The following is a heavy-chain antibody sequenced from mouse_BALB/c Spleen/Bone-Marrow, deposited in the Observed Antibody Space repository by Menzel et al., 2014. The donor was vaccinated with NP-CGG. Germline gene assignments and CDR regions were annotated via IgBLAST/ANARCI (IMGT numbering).Heavy chain of an antibody. CDR3: ATARATSYAMDY. J-gene: IGHJ4*01. CDR1: GYTFXSYW. Sequence: VQVVESGAELVKPGASVKLSCKASGYTFXSYWMHWVKQRPGQGLEWIGEIDPSDSYTNYNQKFKGKATLTVDKSSSTAYMQLSSLTSEDSAVYYCATARATSYAMDYWGQGTSVTVSS. CDR2: IDPSDSYT. V-gene: IGHV1-69*02. D-gene: IGHD3-1*01.